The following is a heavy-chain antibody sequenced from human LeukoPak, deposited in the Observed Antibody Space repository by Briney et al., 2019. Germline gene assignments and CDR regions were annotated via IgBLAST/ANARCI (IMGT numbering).Heavy chain of an antibody. D-gene: IGHD1-26*01. J-gene: IGHJ6*02. CDR1: GGSISSYY. CDR2: IYTSGST. V-gene: IGHV4-4*07. Sequence: SETLSLTCTVSGGSISSYYWSWIRQPAGKGLEWIGRIYTSGSTNYNPSLKSRVTMSVDTSKNQFSLKLSSVTAADTAVCYCARVSGSTYYYYYGMDVWGQGTTVTVSS. CDR3: ARVSGSTYYYYYGMDV.